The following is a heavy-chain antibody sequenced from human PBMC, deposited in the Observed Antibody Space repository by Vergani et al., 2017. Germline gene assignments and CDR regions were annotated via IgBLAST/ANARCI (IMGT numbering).Heavy chain of an antibody. CDR3: AREERSNTSPFVGD. D-gene: IGHD2/OR15-2a*01. Sequence: EVQLVESGGGLVQPGGSLRLSCAASGFTFSSYAMSWVRQAPGKGLEWVSAISGHGDRTYYADSVKGRFTISRDNSKNTVYLQMNSLKAEDRATYYCAREERSNTSPFVGDWGQGTLVTV. CDR1: GFTFSSYA. J-gene: IGHJ4*02. CDR2: ISGHGDRT. V-gene: IGHV3-23*04.